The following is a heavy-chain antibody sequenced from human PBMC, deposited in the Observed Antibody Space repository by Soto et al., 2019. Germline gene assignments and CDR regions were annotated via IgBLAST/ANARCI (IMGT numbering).Heavy chain of an antibody. CDR2: IYHTGST. V-gene: IGHV4-4*02. D-gene: IGHD3-9*01. Sequence: SETLSLTCAVSGGSISSTYWWSWVRQPPGKGLEWIGEIYHTGSTNYNPYLKSRDTISVDKSKNQFSLKLSSVTAADTAFYYCARKGYFDWLYFDYWGLGTLVTVSS. CDR3: ARKGYFDWLYFDY. J-gene: IGHJ4*02. CDR1: GGSISSTYW.